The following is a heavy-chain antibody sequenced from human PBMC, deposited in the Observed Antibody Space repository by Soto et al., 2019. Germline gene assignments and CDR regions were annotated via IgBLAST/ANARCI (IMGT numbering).Heavy chain of an antibody. V-gene: IGHV4-34*01. D-gene: IGHD6-19*01. CDR3: ARTSPVAGGLDY. Sequence: SETLSLTCAVYGGSFSGYYWSWIRQPPGKGLEWIGEINHSGSTNYNPSLKSRVTISVDTSKNQISLKLTSVTAADTAVYYCARTSPVAGGLDYWGQGTLVTVSS. J-gene: IGHJ4*02. CDR1: GGSFSGYY. CDR2: INHSGST.